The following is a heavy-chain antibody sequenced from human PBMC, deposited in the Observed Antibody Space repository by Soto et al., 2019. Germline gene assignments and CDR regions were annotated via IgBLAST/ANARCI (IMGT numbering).Heavy chain of an antibody. CDR2: ISHSGNT. D-gene: IGHD5-18*01. J-gene: IGHJ4*02. V-gene: IGHV4-4*02. CDR3: ASHRGNTYGPYDY. CDR1: GGSISSGNW. Sequence: ETXSLTCAVSGGSISSGNWWSWVRQSPRKGLEWIGEISHSGNTNHNPSLKSRITISIDKSKNQFSLKLTSVTAADTAVYYCASHRGNTYGPYDYWGQGTLVTVSS.